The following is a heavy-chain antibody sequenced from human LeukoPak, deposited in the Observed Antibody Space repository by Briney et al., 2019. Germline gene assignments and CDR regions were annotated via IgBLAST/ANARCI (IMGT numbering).Heavy chain of an antibody. D-gene: IGHD2-2*01. CDR3: ATLIGYCSSTSCSALDY. Sequence: GESLKISCKGSGYSFTSYWIGWVRQMPGKGLEWMGIIYPGDSDTRYSPSFQGQVTISADKSISTAYLQWSSLKASDTAMYYCATLIGYCSSTSCSALDYWGQGTLVTVSS. CDR1: GYSFTSYW. CDR2: IYPGDSDT. V-gene: IGHV5-51*01. J-gene: IGHJ4*02.